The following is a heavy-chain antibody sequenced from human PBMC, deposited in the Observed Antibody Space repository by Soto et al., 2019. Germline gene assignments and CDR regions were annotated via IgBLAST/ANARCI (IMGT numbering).Heavy chain of an antibody. J-gene: IGHJ6*02. CDR3: ARAAGAYTEDFYYGMDV. Sequence: EASVKVSCKASGYSFTKYNIHWVRQAPGQRLEWLAWINSDNGNTKYSQKFQGRVSVTRDTSASTAYMELSSLRSEDTAVYYCARAAGAYTEDFYYGMDVWGPGATVTVS. V-gene: IGHV1-3*01. D-gene: IGHD3-16*01. CDR1: GYSFTKYN. CDR2: INSDNGNT.